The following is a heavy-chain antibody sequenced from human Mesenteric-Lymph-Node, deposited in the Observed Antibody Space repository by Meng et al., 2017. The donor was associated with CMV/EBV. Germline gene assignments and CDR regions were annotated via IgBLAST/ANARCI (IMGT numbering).Heavy chain of an antibody. CDR3: ARKTATSDS. V-gene: IGHV7-4-1*02. CDR2: INTYAGNP. D-gene: IGHD1-1*01. CDR1: GYTFTNYA. Sequence: KFSCKASGYTFTNYAINWVRQAPGQGLEWMGWINTYAGNPTYAQGSTGRIVFSLDTSVSTAYLEISSLKTEDTAVYYCARKTATSDSWGQGTLVTVSS. J-gene: IGHJ4*02.